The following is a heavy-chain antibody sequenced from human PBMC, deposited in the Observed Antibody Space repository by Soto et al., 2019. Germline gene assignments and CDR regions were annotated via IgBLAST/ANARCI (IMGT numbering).Heavy chain of an antibody. CDR3: VKPDGRNPRIRADRYGMDV. D-gene: IGHD6-13*01. CDR2: ISFDGVNK. V-gene: IGHV3-30*03. J-gene: IGHJ6*02. CDR1: RFTFSSYG. Sequence: GGSLRLSCTDSRFTFSSYGFHWVRQAPDKAMEWVAVISFDGVNKYFAGSVKGRFTICRYDSKNTVYLQMNSQRGEDKGVYYCVKPDGRNPRIRADRYGMDVWGQVTTVAVAS.